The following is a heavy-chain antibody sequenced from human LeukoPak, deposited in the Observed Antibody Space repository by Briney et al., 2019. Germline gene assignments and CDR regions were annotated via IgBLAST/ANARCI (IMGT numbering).Heavy chain of an antibody. J-gene: IGHJ4*02. CDR2: IYYSGST. D-gene: IGHD6-6*01. CDR1: GGSISSGGYY. Sequence: TSETLSLTCTVSGGSISSGGYYWSWIRQHPGKGLEWIGYIYYSGSTYYNPSLKSRVTISVDTSKNQFSLKLSSVTAADTAVYYCARDLNKYSSSHLDFDYWGQGTLVTVSS. CDR3: ARDLNKYSSSHLDFDY. V-gene: IGHV4-31*03.